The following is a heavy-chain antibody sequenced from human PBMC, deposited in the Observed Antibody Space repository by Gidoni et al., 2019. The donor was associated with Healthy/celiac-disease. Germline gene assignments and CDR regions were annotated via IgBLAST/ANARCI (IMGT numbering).Heavy chain of an antibody. J-gene: IGHJ4*02. V-gene: IGHV4-39*01. Sequence: QLQLQESGPGLVKPSETLSLTCPGSGGTISSSSYYWGWIRQPPGKGLEWIGSIYDSGSTYYTPSLKSRVTIAVDTSTNPFSLKLSSVTAADTAVYYCARLRQSYDFWSGSNGWYFDYWGQGTLVTVSS. CDR3: ARLRQSYDFWSGSNGWYFDY. D-gene: IGHD3-3*01. CDR1: GGTISSSSYY. CDR2: IYDSGST.